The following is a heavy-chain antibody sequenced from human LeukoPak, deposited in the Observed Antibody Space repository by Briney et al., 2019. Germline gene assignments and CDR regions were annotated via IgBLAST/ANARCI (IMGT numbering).Heavy chain of an antibody. J-gene: IGHJ4*02. Sequence: SETLSLTCTVSGGSISSGDYYWSWIRQPPGKGLEWIGYIYYSGSTYYNPSLKGRVTISVDTSKNQFSLKLSSVTAADTAVYYCARVKAHYYGSGSYYEHDYWGQGTLVTVSS. CDR1: GGSISSGDYY. CDR2: IYYSGST. CDR3: ARVKAHYYGSGSYYEHDY. V-gene: IGHV4-30-4*01. D-gene: IGHD3-10*01.